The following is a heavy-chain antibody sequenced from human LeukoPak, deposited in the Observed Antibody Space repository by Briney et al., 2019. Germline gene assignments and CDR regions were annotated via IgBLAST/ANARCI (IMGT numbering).Heavy chain of an antibody. Sequence: GGSLRLSCVASGFDFSLYGMTWVRQAPGKGLQWVSAINGDGGRFYADSVKGRFTISKDISRSTLYLQMNNLRAEDTALYFCAKRGGLTIDAFDFWGRGTMVSASS. V-gene: IGHV3-23*01. CDR3: AKRGGLTIDAFDF. J-gene: IGHJ3*01. D-gene: IGHD3-10*01. CDR1: GFDFSLYG. CDR2: INGDGGR.